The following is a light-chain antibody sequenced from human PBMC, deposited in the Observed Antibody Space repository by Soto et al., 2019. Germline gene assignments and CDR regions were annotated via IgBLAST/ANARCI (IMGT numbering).Light chain of an antibody. CDR3: QQYGSSPQT. Sequence: EIVLTRSPGTLSLSPGERATLSCRASQSVSSSYLAWYQQEPGQAPRLLIYGASSRATGIPDRFSGSGSGTDFTLTISRLEPEDFAVYYCQQYGSSPQTFGQGTKVDIK. CDR1: QSVSSSY. CDR2: GAS. V-gene: IGKV3-20*01. J-gene: IGKJ1*01.